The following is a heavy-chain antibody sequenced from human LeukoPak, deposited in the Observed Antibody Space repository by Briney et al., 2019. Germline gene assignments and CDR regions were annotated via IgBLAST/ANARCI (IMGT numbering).Heavy chain of an antibody. Sequence: SETLSLTCTVSGGSISSYYWSWIWQPPGKGLEWIGYIYSSGSTNYNPSLKSRLTISVDASKNQFSLKLTSVTAADTAVYYCARAYYYGSGSYHWGQGTLVTVSS. J-gene: IGHJ4*02. D-gene: IGHD3-10*01. V-gene: IGHV4-59*01. CDR1: GGSISSYY. CDR3: ARAYYYGSGSYH. CDR2: IYSSGST.